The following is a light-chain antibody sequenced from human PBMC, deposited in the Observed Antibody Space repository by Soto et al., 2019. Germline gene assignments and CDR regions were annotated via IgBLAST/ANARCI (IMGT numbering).Light chain of an antibody. CDR1: QSISKW. CDR3: QQTFSASSIT. V-gene: IGKV1-5*01. CDR2: AAS. J-gene: IGKJ5*01. Sequence: DIQMSQSPSTLSASVGDRVTITCRASQSISKWLAWYQQKPGTAPKHLIYAASTLQSGAPSRFSGSRSGTDFTLTISSLHPEDVATYYCQQTFSASSITFGQGTRLEIK.